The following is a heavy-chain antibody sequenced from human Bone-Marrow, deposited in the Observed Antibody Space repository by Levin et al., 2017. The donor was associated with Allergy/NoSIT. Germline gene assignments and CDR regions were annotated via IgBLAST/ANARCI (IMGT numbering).Heavy chain of an antibody. CDR3: AKCKGAGRYVHYAMDV. D-gene: IGHD3-10*01. Sequence: GGSLRLSCAVSGLTFRDFAVSWVRQAPGKGLEWVSTITGSGGSIFYADSVRGRFTISRDNSKNTLYLQMNSLRAEDTAIYHCAKCKGAGRYVHYAMDVWGQGTTVTVSS. CDR1: GLTFRDFA. J-gene: IGHJ6*02. V-gene: IGHV3-23*01. CDR2: ITGSGGSI.